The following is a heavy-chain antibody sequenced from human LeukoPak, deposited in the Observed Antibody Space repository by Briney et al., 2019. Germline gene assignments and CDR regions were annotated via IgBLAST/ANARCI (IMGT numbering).Heavy chain of an antibody. D-gene: IGHD5-18*01. CDR3: AKAIGYSYGSYFDY. Sequence: PGGSLRLSCAASGFTFSSYGMHWVRQAPGKGLEGVAFIRYDGSNKYYADSVKGRFTISRENSKNTLYLQMNSLRAEDTAVYYCAKAIGYSYGSYFDYWGQGTLVTVSS. J-gene: IGHJ4*02. CDR1: GFTFSSYG. V-gene: IGHV3-30*02. CDR2: IRYDGSNK.